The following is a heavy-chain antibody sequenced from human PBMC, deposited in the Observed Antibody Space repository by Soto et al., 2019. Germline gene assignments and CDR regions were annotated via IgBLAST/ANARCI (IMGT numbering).Heavy chain of an antibody. CDR2: ISGSGGST. Sequence: HPGGSLRLSCAASGFTFSSYAMSWVRQAPGKGLEWVSAISGSGGSTYYADSVKGRFTISRDNSKNTLYLQMNSLRAEDTAVYYCAKAAGSSWYISLDAFDIWGQGTMVTVSS. D-gene: IGHD6-13*01. V-gene: IGHV3-23*01. CDR1: GFTFSSYA. CDR3: AKAAGSSWYISLDAFDI. J-gene: IGHJ3*02.